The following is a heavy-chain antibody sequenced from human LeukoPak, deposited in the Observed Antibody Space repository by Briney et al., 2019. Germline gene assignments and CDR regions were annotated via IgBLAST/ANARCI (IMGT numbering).Heavy chain of an antibody. J-gene: IGHJ4*02. CDR1: GFTFSSYS. D-gene: IGHD3-10*01. CDR3: AKESLLLRGPLLIYYFDF. V-gene: IGHV3-48*04. CDR2: ISSSSSTI. Sequence: GGPLRLSCAASGFTFSSYSMNWVRQAPGKGLEWVSYISSSSSTIYYADSVKGRFTISRDNAKNSLYLQMNSLRAEDTAIYYCAKESLLLRGPLLIYYFDFWGQGTLVTVSS.